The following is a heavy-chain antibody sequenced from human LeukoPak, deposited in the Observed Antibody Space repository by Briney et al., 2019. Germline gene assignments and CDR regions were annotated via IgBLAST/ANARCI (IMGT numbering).Heavy chain of an antibody. CDR2: IIPIFGTA. CDR3: ARGRVEMATINDYFDY. Sequence: SVKVSCKASGGTFSSYAISWVRQAPGQGLEWMGGIIPIFGTANYAQKFQGRVTIITDESTGTAYMELSSLRSEDTAVYYCARGRVEMATINDYFDYWGQGTLVTVSS. D-gene: IGHD5-24*01. J-gene: IGHJ4*02. CDR1: GGTFSSYA. V-gene: IGHV1-69*05.